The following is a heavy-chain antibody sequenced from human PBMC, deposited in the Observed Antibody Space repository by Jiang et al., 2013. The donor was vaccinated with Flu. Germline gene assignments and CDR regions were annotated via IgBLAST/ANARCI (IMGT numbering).Heavy chain of an antibody. V-gene: IGHV4-39*01. J-gene: IGHJ4*02. CDR1: GGSISSSSYY. CDR3: ASQAEWELLPRSYYFDY. CDR2: IYYSGSI. D-gene: IGHD1-26*01. Sequence: GSGLVKPSETLSLTCTVSGGSISSSSYYWGWIRQPPGKGLEWIGSIYYSGSIYYNPSLKSRVTISVDTSKNQFSLKLSSVTAADTAVYYCASQAEWELLPRSYYFDYWGQGTLVTVSS.